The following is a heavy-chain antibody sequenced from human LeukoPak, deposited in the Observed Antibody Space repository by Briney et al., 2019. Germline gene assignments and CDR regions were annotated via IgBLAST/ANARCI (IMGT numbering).Heavy chain of an antibody. J-gene: IGHJ4*02. CDR2: INPNSGDT. D-gene: IGHD4-17*01. Sequence: GASVKVSCKASGYTFTGYYMHWVRQAPGQGLEWMGWINPNSGDTNYAQKFQGRVTMTRDTSISTAYMELSRLRSDDTAVYYCAREMRIEYDYGDYGMGFDLWGQGTLVTVSS. V-gene: IGHV1-2*02. CDR3: AREMRIEYDYGDYGMGFDL. CDR1: GYTFTGYY.